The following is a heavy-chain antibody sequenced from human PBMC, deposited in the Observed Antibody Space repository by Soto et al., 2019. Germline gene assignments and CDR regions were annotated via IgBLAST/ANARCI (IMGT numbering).Heavy chain of an antibody. D-gene: IGHD3-10*01. CDR2: VKKDGSEQ. V-gene: IGHV3-7*03. Sequence: DVQLVESGGGLVQPGGSLRLSCAASGFTFSSYHMTWVRQAPGKGLEWVASVKKDGSEQYYVDSVKGRFTISRYNAKNSLYLHMNSLRAGDTALYYCSRENWFQDYWGQGTRVTVSS. CDR3: SRENWFQDY. J-gene: IGHJ4*02. CDR1: GFTFSSYH.